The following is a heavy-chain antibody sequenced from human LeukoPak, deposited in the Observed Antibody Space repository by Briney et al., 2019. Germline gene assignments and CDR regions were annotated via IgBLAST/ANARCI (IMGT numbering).Heavy chain of an antibody. CDR1: EFPFSSYG. CDR2: ISYDGSNK. J-gene: IGHJ5*02. V-gene: IGHV3-30*18. CDR3: AKDQGWFDP. Sequence: GQSMTLSCAATEFPFSSYGMHRVRQAPGKGLEWVAVISYDGSNKYYADSVKGRFTISRDNSKNTLYLQMNSLRAEDTAVYYCAKDQGWFDPWGQGTLVTVSS.